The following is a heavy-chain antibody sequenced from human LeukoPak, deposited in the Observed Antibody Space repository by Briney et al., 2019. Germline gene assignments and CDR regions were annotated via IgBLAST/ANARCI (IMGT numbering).Heavy chain of an antibody. D-gene: IGHD3-3*01. V-gene: IGHV4-39*07. J-gene: IGHJ4*02. CDR1: DGSISSSSCD. Sequence: SETLSLTCSVSDGSISSSSCDWGWIRQPPGKGLEWIGSIYYSGNTHYNPSLKSRLTMSVDRSKNQFSLRLSSVTAADTAVYYCASHDFWGGYYFDYWGQGTLVTVSS. CDR3: ASHDFWGGYYFDY. CDR2: IYYSGNT.